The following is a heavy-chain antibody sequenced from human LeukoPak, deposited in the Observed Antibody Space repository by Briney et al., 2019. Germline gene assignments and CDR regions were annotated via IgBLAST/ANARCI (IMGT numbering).Heavy chain of an antibody. Sequence: PGGSLRLSCAASGFTFSSYSMNWVRQTPGKGLEWVSYISGPNTIYYADSVRGRFTTSRDNAKSSLFLQMNGLRDEDTAVYYCVRDHLWAFENWGQGTLVAVSS. CDR1: GFTFSSYS. CDR3: VRDHLWAFEN. V-gene: IGHV3-48*02. D-gene: IGHD3-3*02. CDR2: ISGPNTI. J-gene: IGHJ4*02.